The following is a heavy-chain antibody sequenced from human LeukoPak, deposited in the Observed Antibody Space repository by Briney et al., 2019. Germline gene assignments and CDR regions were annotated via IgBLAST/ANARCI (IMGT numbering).Heavy chain of an antibody. J-gene: IGHJ4*02. D-gene: IGHD6-13*01. V-gene: IGHV3-7*03. CDR3: AKDSGWFRFDY. CDR1: GFTFNNYA. Sequence: GGSLRLSCAASGFTFNNYAMNWVRQAPGKGLEWVANIKQDGSDKYYMDSVKGRFTISRDNAKNSLYLQMNSLRAEDTAVYYCAKDSGWFRFDYWGRGTLVTVSS. CDR2: IKQDGSDK.